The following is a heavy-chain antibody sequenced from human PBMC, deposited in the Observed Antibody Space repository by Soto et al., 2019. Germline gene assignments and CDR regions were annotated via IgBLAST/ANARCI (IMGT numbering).Heavy chain of an antibody. CDR1: GFSLTKFW. CDR3: ARQYSRYPYYYMDV. CDR2: IYPGDSDT. J-gene: IGHJ6*03. Sequence: GESLKVSWKGSGFSLTKFWVAWVRQMPGKGLEWMGIIYPGDSDTRYSPSFQGQVTISANRSISTAYLQWSSLKASDTAMYYCARQYSRYPYYYMDVWGKGTTVTVSS. D-gene: IGHD6-13*01. V-gene: IGHV5-51*01.